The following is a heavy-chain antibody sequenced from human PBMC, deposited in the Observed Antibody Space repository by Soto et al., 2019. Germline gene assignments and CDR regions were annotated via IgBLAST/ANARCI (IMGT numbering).Heavy chain of an antibody. V-gene: IGHV4-39*07. CDR2: IYYSGST. CDR3: VRAGGGWSFDS. J-gene: IGHJ4*02. CDR1: GGSISSSSYY. D-gene: IGHD6-19*01. Sequence: PSETLSLTCTVSGGSISSSSYYWGWIRQPPGKGLEWIGNIYYSGSTYYNPSLKSRVTISVDTSKNQFSLNLSSVTTADTAVYYCVRAGGGWSFDSWGQGILVTVSS.